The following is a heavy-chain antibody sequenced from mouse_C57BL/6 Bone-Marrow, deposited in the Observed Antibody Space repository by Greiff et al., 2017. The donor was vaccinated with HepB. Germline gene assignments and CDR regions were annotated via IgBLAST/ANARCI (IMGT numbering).Heavy chain of an antibody. CDR1: GYTFTSYW. V-gene: IGHV1-53*01. CDR3: ARGDGYYERFAY. D-gene: IGHD2-3*01. CDR2: INPSNGVT. Sequence: QVQLQQPGTELVKPGASVKLSCKASGYTFTSYWMHWVKQRPGQGLEWIGNINPSNGVTNYNEKFKSKATLTVDKSSSTAYMQLSSLTSEDAAVYYCARGDGYYERFAYWGQGTLVTVSA. J-gene: IGHJ3*01.